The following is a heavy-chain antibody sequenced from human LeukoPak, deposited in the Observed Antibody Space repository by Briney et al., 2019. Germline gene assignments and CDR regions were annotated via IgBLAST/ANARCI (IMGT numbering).Heavy chain of an antibody. CDR3: ASSDSSRDYFDY. V-gene: IGHV4-59*01. J-gene: IGHJ4*02. Sequence: PSETLSLTCSVSGGSISDFSWSWIRQPPGKGLEWIGYIYDSWNTKYNPSLKGRVTISGDTSKNLFSLELTSVTAADTAVYYCASSDSSRDYFDYWGQGTLVTVSS. CDR1: GGSISDFS. CDR2: IYDSWNT. D-gene: IGHD6-13*01.